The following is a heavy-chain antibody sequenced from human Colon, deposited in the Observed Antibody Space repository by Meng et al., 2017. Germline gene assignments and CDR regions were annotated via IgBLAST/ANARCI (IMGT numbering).Heavy chain of an antibody. V-gene: IGHV4-39*01. Sequence: QLQLQEWGPGLVKPSETLSLTCTVSGGSISSNCYYWDGVRQPTGKGLKWIGAIYHSGSTSYNPSLQGRVTMFVDTSKNQFSLMLTSVTATDTAVYYCARRRGGSGRDCWGQGTLVTVSS. CDR3: ARRRGGSGRDC. CDR1: GGSISSNCYY. CDR2: IYHSGST. D-gene: IGHD3-10*01. J-gene: IGHJ4*02.